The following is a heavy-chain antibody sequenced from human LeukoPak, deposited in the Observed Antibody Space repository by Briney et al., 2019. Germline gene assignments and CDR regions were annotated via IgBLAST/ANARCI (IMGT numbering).Heavy chain of an antibody. CDR2: INPSGRST. CDR1: GYTFPSYY. Sequence: GASVKVSCKASGYTFPSYYMHWLRQAPGQGLEWMEIINPSGRSTSYAQKFQGRVTMTRDTSASTVYMELSSLRSEDTAVYYCARGSAVVVAATSGYSYGLDYWGQGTLVTVSS. J-gene: IGHJ4*02. V-gene: IGHV1-46*01. CDR3: ARGSAVVVAATSGYSYGLDY. D-gene: IGHD5-18*01.